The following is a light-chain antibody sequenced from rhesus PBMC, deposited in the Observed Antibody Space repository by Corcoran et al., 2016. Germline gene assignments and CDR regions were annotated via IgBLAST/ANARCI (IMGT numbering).Light chain of an antibody. CDR1: QGVSNA. Sequence: DIQITQSPSSLSASVGDKVTITCRASQGVSNALAWYQQKPGKVPRLLHYASSSLQGGVPSRFSGSGSVTEFTLSISSLQPEDFAVYYCQQRNTYPDSFGQGTKVEI. CDR3: QQRNTYPDS. CDR2: ASS. J-gene: IGKJ2*01. V-gene: IGKV1-33*01.